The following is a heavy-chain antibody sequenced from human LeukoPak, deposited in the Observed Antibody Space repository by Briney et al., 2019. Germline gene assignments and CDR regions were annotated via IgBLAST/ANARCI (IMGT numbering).Heavy chain of an antibody. V-gene: IGHV3-21*01. D-gene: IGHD6-13*01. CDR2: ISSSSSYI. Sequence: GGSLRLSCAASGFTFSSYSMNWVRQAPGKGLEWVSSISSSSSYIYYADSVKGRFTISRDNAKNSLYLQMNSLRAEDTAVYYCARDVSSSWYNDYWGQGTLVTVPS. CDR1: GFTFSSYS. J-gene: IGHJ4*02. CDR3: ARDVSSSWYNDY.